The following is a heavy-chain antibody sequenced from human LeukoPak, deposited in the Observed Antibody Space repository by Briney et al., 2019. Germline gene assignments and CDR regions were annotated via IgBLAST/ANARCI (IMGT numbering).Heavy chain of an antibody. V-gene: IGHV4-4*07. CDR2: IYTSGST. J-gene: IGHJ4*02. D-gene: IGHD3-3*01. Sequence: SETQSLTCTVSGGSMGNYYWNWIRQAAGKGLEWIGRIYTSGSTNYNPSLKSRVSMSVDTSRNQFSLNLSSVTAADTAVYYCAREWSGYYYFDYWGQGAPVTVSS. CDR1: GGSMGNYY. CDR3: AREWSGYYYFDY.